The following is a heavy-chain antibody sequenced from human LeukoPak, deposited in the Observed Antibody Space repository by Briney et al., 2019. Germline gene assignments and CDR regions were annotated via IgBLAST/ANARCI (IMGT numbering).Heavy chain of an antibody. Sequence: GESLKISCKGSGYSFTSYWISWVRQMPGKGLEWMGRIDPSDSYINYSPSFQGHVTISADKSINTAYLQWSSLKASDTAMYFCARRSWGSGSYYEYYYGMDVWGQGTTVTASS. CDR2: IDPSDSYI. CDR1: GYSFTSYW. J-gene: IGHJ6*01. CDR3: ARRSWGSGSYYEYYYGMDV. D-gene: IGHD3-10*01. V-gene: IGHV5-10-1*01.